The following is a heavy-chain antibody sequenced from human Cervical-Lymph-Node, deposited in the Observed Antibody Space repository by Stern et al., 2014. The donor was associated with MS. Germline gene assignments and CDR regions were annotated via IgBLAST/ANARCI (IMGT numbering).Heavy chain of an antibody. Sequence: VQLLESGSELKKPGASVKVSCTASGYTFTHYGINWVRQAPGQGLEWMGWINTNTGIPTYAQAFTGRFVFSFDASVSTAYLHISNLKADDTAIYYCARLRVGNITRDYWGPGTLVTVSS. CDR3: ARLRVGNITRDY. J-gene: IGHJ4*02. CDR2: INTNTGIP. CDR1: GYTFTHYG. V-gene: IGHV7-4-1*02. D-gene: IGHD1-26*01.